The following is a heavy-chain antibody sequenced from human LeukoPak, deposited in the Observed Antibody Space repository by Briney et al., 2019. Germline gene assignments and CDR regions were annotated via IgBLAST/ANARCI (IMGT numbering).Heavy chain of an antibody. Sequence: QPGGSLRLSCAASGFTFSSYEMNWVRQAPGKGLEWVSYISSSGSTIYYADSVKGRFTISRDNAKNSLYLQMNSLRAEDTAVYYCARQPWWELLGGAYYYYYYYMDVWGKGTTVTVSS. CDR2: ISSSGSTI. D-gene: IGHD1-26*01. J-gene: IGHJ6*03. V-gene: IGHV3-48*03. CDR1: GFTFSSYE. CDR3: ARQPWWELLGGAYYYYYYYMDV.